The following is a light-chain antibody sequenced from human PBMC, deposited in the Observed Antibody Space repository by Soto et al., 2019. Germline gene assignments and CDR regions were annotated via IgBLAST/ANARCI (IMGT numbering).Light chain of an antibody. CDR3: SSYTSSTTLI. CDR2: EVS. V-gene: IGLV2-14*01. CDR1: SSDIGGYNY. J-gene: IGLJ2*01. Sequence: QSALTQPASVSGSPGQSITISCTGASSDIGGYNYVSWYQQHPGRAPKLMIYEVSKRPSGVSSRFSGSKSGNTASLTISGLQAEDEADYYCSSYTSSTTLIFGGGTKVTVL.